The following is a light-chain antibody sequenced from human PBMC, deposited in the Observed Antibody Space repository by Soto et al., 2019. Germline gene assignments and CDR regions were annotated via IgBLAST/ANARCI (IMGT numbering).Light chain of an antibody. V-gene: IGKV3-11*01. CDR3: HQRSNWPLT. CDR1: QSVSSY. J-gene: IGKJ4*01. CDR2: DVS. Sequence: EVVLTQSPDTLSLSPGGSATLSCRASQSVSSYLAWYQQRHGQALRLLIYDVSKRATGIPARFSGSGSRTDFTLTITSLEPEDFAIYFCHQRSNWPLTFGGGTKLEIK.